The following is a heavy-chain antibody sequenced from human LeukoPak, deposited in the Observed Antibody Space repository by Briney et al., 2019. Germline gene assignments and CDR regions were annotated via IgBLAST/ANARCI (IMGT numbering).Heavy chain of an antibody. CDR3: ARDSSPYGSGSYYSH. D-gene: IGHD3-10*01. CDR2: ISGSGGST. Sequence: GGSLRLSCAASGFTFGSYAMSWVRQAPGKGLEWVSAISGSGGSTYYADSVKGRFTISRDNSKNTLYLQMNSLRAEDTAVYYCARDSSPYGSGSYYSHWGQGTLVTVSS. CDR1: GFTFGSYA. V-gene: IGHV3-23*01. J-gene: IGHJ4*02.